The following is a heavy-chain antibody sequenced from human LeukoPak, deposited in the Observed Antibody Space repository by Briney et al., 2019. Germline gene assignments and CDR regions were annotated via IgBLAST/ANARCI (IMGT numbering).Heavy chain of an antibody. V-gene: IGHV4-61*01. J-gene: IGHJ4*02. CDR2: IFYTGTT. CDR1: GGSISSSNW. CDR3: ARGWGYFDY. D-gene: IGHD6-19*01. Sequence: SGTLSLTCAVSGGSISSSNWWSWIRQPPGKGLEWIGYIFYTGTTNYNFSLKSRLTISVDTSKNQFSLRLTSVTAADTAVYYCARGWGYFDYWGQGTLVTVSS.